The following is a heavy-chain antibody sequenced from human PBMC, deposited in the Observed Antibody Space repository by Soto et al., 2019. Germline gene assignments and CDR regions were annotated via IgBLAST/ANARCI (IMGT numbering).Heavy chain of an antibody. CDR2: IYSDDRT. V-gene: IGHV3-53*01. CDR1: EFTVSSSY. CDR3: AGARSRFDAIDI. D-gene: IGHD3-3*01. J-gene: IGHJ3*02. Sequence: EVQLVDSGGGLIQPGGSLTLSCVASEFTVSSSYMSWVRQAPGKGLEWASLIYSDDRTYYTDSVKGRFTISRDNSRNTVYLQMNNLRAEATAVHYCAGARSRFDAIDIWGQGTMVTVSS.